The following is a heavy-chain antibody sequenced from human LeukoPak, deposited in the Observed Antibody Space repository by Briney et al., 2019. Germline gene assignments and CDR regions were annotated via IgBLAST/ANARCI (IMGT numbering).Heavy chain of an antibody. D-gene: IGHD3-16*01. J-gene: IGHJ6*03. V-gene: IGHV4-34*01. CDR3: ARGLIMWPRRHYYYMDV. CDR2: INHSGST. CDR1: GGSFSGYY. Sequence: PSETLSLTCAVYGGSFSGYYWSRIRQPPGKGLEWIGEINHSGSTNYNPSLKSRVTISVDTSKNQFSLKLSSVTAADTAVYYCARGLIMWPRRHYYYMDVWGKGTTVTVSS.